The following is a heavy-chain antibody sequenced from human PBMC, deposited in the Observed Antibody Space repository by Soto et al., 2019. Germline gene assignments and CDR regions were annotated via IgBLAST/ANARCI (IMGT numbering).Heavy chain of an antibody. Sequence: GGSLRLSCTASGFTFTYYAFSWVRQAPGKGLEWISAISANGQGIYYADSVRGRFTISRDNSKNTVFLHMDSLRAEDTAVYYCDKDRDYHREQFQYWGKGTLVNVPA. CDR2: ISANGQGI. CDR3: DKDRDYHREQFQY. CDR1: GFTFTYYA. D-gene: IGHD1-1*01. V-gene: IGHV3-23*01. J-gene: IGHJ4*02.